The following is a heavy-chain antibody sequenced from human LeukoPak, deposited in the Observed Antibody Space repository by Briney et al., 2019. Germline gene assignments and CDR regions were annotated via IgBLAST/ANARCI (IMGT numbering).Heavy chain of an antibody. Sequence: PGGSLRLSCSASGFTFSAYGLIWVRQAPGKGLEWVSYIGNSWSTMYYADSVKGRFTISRDNAKNSLYLQMNSLRAEDTAVYYCARDSVDTSINDYYYYYGMDVWGQGTTVTVSS. CDR1: GFTFSAYG. CDR2: IGNSWSTM. D-gene: IGHD5-18*01. V-gene: IGHV3-48*04. J-gene: IGHJ6*02. CDR3: ARDSVDTSINDYYYYYGMDV.